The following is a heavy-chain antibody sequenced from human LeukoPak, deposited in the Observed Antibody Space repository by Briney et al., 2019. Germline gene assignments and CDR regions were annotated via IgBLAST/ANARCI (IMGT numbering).Heavy chain of an antibody. CDR1: GYTFPSYV. J-gene: IGHJ4*02. D-gene: IGHD1-26*01. CDR2: ISAHNGDT. CDR3: ARDLKRTVGATTASDY. V-gene: IGHV1-18*01. Sequence: ASVKVSCKASGYTFPSYVISWVRQAPGQGLEWMGWISAHNGDTNYAQKFRGRVSLTTDTSTSTGYMELRSLTTDDTAVYYCARDLKRTVGATTASDYWGQGTLVTVSS.